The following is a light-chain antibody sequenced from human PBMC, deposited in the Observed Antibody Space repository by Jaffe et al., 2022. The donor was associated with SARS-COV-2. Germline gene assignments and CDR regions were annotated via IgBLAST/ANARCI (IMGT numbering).Light chain of an antibody. CDR1: QSLLHSNGYNY. CDR3: MQVLQTPFT. V-gene: IGKV2-28*01. CDR2: LSS. Sequence: DIVMTQSPLSLPVTPGEPASISCKSSQSLLHSNGYNYLDWYLQKPGQSPQLLIYLSSIRASGVPDRFSGSGSGTDFTLEISRVEAEDVGIYYCMQVLQTPFTFGPGTKVNIK. J-gene: IGKJ3*01.